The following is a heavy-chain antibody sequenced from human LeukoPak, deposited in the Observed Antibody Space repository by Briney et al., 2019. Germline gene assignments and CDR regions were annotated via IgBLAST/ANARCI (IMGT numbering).Heavy chain of an antibody. Sequence: ASVKVSCKASGYTFTSYGINWVRQATGQGLEWMGWMNPNSGNTGYAQKFQGRVTMTRNTSISTAYMELSSLRSEDTAVYYCARGGGYYDSSGSVLGNYWGQGTLVTVSS. J-gene: IGHJ4*02. V-gene: IGHV1-8*01. D-gene: IGHD3-22*01. CDR2: MNPNSGNT. CDR3: ARGGGYYDSSGSVLGNY. CDR1: GYTFTSYG.